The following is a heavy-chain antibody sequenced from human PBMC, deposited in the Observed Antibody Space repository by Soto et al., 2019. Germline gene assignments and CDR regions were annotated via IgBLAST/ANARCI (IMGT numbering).Heavy chain of an antibody. CDR1: GGFVSSSSYS. V-gene: IGHV4-39*01. D-gene: IGHD3-10*01. CDR2: IYYSGST. CDR3: ARHSYYYGSTYGCWLDP. Sequence: PSETLCLTCSVSGGFVSSSSYSWGWIRQSPGKGLEWIGSIYYSGSTYYNPSLKSRVTISVDTSKNQFSLKLSSVTAADTAVYYCARHSYYYGSTYGCWLDPWGQGTLVTV. J-gene: IGHJ5*02.